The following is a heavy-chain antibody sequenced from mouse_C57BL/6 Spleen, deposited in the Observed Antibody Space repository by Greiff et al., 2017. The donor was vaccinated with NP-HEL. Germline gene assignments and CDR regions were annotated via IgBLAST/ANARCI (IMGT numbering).Heavy chain of an antibody. D-gene: IGHD1-1*01. V-gene: IGHV1-9*01. CDR2: IFPGSGST. CDR1: GYTFTGYW. Sequence: QVQLQQSGAELMKPGASVKLSCKATGYTFTGYWIEWVKQRPGHGLEWIGEIFPGSGSTNYNEKFKGKATFTAVTSSNTAYMQLSSLTTKDSAIYYCAREGDYYGSSFLDYWGQGTTLTVSS. J-gene: IGHJ2*01. CDR3: AREGDYYGSSFLDY.